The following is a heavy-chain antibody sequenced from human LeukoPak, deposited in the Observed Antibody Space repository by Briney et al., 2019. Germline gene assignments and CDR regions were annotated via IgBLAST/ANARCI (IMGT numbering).Heavy chain of an antibody. CDR2: ISGSGGST. D-gene: IGHD5-18*01. CDR1: GFTFSGYA. V-gene: IGHV3-23*01. CDR3: AKVDTAMGPLDY. Sequence: GGSLRLSCAASGFTFSGYAMSWVRRAPGKGLEWVSAISGSGGSTYYADSVKGRFTISRDNSKNTLYLQMNSLRAEDTAVYYCAKVDTAMGPLDYWGQGTLVTVSS. J-gene: IGHJ4*02.